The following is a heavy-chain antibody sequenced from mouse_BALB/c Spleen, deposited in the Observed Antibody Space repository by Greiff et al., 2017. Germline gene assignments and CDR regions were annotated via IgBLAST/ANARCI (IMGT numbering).Heavy chain of an antibody. CDR2: ISSGSSTI. J-gene: IGHJ4*01. CDR1: GFTFSSFG. Sequence: EVQRVESGGGLVQPGGSRKLSCAASGFTFSSFGMHWVRQAPEKGLEWVAYISSGSSTIYYADTVKGRFTISRDNPKNTLFLQMTSLRSEDTAMYYCARPAYPYAMDYWGQGTSVTVSS. CDR3: ARPAYPYAMDY. D-gene: IGHD2-10*01. V-gene: IGHV5-17*02.